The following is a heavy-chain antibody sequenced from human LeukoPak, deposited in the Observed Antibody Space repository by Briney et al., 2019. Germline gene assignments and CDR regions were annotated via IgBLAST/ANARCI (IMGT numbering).Heavy chain of an antibody. J-gene: IGHJ4*02. Sequence: PGGSLRLSCAASGFTFSSYGMHWVRQAPGKGLEWVAAASYDGSEKYYADTVKGRFTISRDNSKNTLYLQMNSLRADDTAVYFCAKVTTGIAAAGIDYWGQGTLVIVSS. CDR3: AKVTTGIAAAGIDY. CDR1: GFTFSSYG. D-gene: IGHD6-13*01. CDR2: ASYDGSEK. V-gene: IGHV3-30*18.